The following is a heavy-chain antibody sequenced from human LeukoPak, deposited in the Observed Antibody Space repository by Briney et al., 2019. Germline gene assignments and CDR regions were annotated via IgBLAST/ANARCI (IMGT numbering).Heavy chain of an antibody. J-gene: IGHJ4*02. Sequence: GGSLRLSCAASGFTFSSYAMHWVRQAPGKGLEYVSAISSNGGSTYYANSVKGRFTISRDNSKNTLYLQINSLRAEDTAVYYCAKDMQTWPRFPDYWGQGTLVTVSS. CDR1: GFTFSSYA. CDR2: ISSNGGST. D-gene: IGHD5-12*01. CDR3: AKDMQTWPRFPDY. V-gene: IGHV3-64*01.